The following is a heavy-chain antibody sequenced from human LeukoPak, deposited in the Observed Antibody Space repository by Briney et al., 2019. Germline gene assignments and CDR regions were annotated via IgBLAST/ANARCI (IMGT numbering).Heavy chain of an antibody. D-gene: IGHD3-10*01. V-gene: IGHV1-46*01. CDR2: INPSGGST. Sequence: ASVKVSCKASGYTFTGYYMHWVRQAPGQGLEWMGIINPSGGSTSYAQKFQGRVTMTRDMSTSTVYMELSSLRSEDTAVYYCARDAYYYGSGSYSTPYNWFDPWGQGTLVTVSS. CDR3: ARDAYYYGSGSYSTPYNWFDP. CDR1: GYTFTGYY. J-gene: IGHJ5*02.